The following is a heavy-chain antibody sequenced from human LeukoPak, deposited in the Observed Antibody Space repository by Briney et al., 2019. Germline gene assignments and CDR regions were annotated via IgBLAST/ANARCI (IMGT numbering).Heavy chain of an antibody. Sequence: SETLSLTCAVYGGSFSGYYWSWIRQPPGKGLEWIGEINHSGSTNYNPSLKSRVTISVDTSKNQFSLKLSPVTAADTAVYYCARAYGSGSPIDYWGQGTLVTVSS. V-gene: IGHV4-34*01. J-gene: IGHJ4*02. D-gene: IGHD3-10*01. CDR1: GGSFSGYY. CDR2: INHSGST. CDR3: ARAYGSGSPIDY.